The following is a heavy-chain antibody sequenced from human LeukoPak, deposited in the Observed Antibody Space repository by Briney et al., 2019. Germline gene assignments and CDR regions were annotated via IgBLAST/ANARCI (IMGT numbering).Heavy chain of an antibody. CDR2: IYYSGST. D-gene: IGHD3-22*01. J-gene: IGHJ4*02. CDR1: GGSFSGYY. V-gene: IGHV4-31*11. Sequence: SETLSLTCAVYGGSFSGYYWSWIRQHPGKGLEWIGYIYYSGSTYYNPSLKSRVTISVDTSKNQFSLKLSSVTAADTAVYYCARALFNYYYTYFDYWGQGTLVTVSS. CDR3: ARALFNYYYTYFDY.